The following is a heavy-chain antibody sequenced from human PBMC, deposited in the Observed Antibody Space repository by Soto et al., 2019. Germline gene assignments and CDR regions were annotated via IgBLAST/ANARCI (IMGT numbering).Heavy chain of an antibody. CDR2: INDSGNI. CDR3: ARGLILWFGELSRWGGYYYYMDV. D-gene: IGHD3-10*01. CDR1: GGSFSGYQ. J-gene: IGHJ6*03. Sequence: QVQLQQWGARLLKPSETLSLTCAVYGGSFSGYQWTWIRQTPGKGLEWIGEINDSGNINYNPSLKSRVTILVDTAKKQISLKLSSVTAADTAVYYCARGLILWFGELSRWGGYYYYMDVWGKGTTVTVSS. V-gene: IGHV4-34*01.